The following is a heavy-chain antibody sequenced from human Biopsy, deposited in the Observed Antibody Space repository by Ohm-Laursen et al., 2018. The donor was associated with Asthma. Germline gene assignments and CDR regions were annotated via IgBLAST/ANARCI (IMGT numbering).Heavy chain of an antibody. D-gene: IGHD5-12*01. CDR3: AKRRGYSGHDNDY. J-gene: IGHJ4*02. Sequence: SLRLSCAASGFMFRSFGMHWVRQTPGKGLEWVAVISYDGNHKFYEDSVKGRFTISRDNSKNTLYLQMNSLRTEDTAVYYCAKRRGYSGHDNDYWGQGTLVIVSS. V-gene: IGHV3-30*18. CDR2: ISYDGNHK. CDR1: GFMFRSFG.